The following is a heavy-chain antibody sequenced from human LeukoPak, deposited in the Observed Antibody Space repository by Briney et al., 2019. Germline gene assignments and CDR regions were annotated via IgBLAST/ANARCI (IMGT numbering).Heavy chain of an antibody. D-gene: IGHD3-22*01. V-gene: IGHV7-4-1*02. CDR2: INTNTGNP. CDR3: AREGTMIVAIHAPHWFDP. Sequence: ASVKVSCKASGYTFTSYALNWVRQAPGQGLEWMGWINTNTGNPTYAQGFTGRFVFSLDTSVSTAYLQISSLKAEDTAVYYCAREGTMIVAIHAPHWFDPWGQGTLVTVSS. J-gene: IGHJ5*02. CDR1: GYTFTSYA.